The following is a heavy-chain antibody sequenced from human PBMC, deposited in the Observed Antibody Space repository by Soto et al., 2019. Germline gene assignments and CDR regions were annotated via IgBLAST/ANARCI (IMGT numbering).Heavy chain of an antibody. CDR1: GGSISSGVYY. Sequence: SETLSLTCTVSGGSISSGVYYWAWIRQPPGKGLEWIGSIYHTGTTYYNPSLKSRVTISVDTSKNQFSLKVSSVTAADTALYYCSSGLPTDYIDYWGQGTPVTVSS. CDR3: SSGLPTDYIDY. D-gene: IGHD4-17*01. J-gene: IGHJ4*02. V-gene: IGHV4-39*01. CDR2: IYHTGTT.